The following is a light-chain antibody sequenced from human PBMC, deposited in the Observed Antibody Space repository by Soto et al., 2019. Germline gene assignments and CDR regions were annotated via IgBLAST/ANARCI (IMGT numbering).Light chain of an antibody. V-gene: IGKV3-11*01. Sequence: IVWTQSPATLSLSPGERATLSCMTRQSVGNDLACYQVKPGQAPRLLIFDASNRATGVPPRYSGSRSGTAFTRAINSRDPLGFAFFYFQQRRPWRFPFGG. CDR2: DAS. CDR3: QQRRPWRFP. J-gene: IGKJ4*01. CDR1: QSVGND.